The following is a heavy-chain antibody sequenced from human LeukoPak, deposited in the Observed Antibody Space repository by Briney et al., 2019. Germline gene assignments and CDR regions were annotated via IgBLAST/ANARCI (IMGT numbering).Heavy chain of an antibody. V-gene: IGHV3-23*01. CDR2: ISGSGGRT. J-gene: IGHJ4*02. D-gene: IGHD5-18*01. Sequence: GRSLRLSCAASGFTFSSYAMSWVRQAPGKGLEWVSAISGSGGRTYYADSVKGRFTISRHNSKNTLYLQMNSLRAEDTAVYYCAKEPNGYSYGYPYYFDYWGRGTLVTVSS. CDR3: AKEPNGYSYGYPYYFDY. CDR1: GFTFSSYA.